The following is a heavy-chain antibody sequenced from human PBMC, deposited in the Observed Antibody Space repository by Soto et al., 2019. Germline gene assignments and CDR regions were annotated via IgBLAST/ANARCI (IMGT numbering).Heavy chain of an antibody. D-gene: IGHD2-2*01. CDR1: GFTFSSYW. V-gene: IGHV3-74*01. J-gene: IGHJ6*02. Sequence: GGSLRLSCAASGFTFSSYWMHWVRQAPGKGLVWVSRINSDGSSTSYADSVKGRFTISRDNAKNTLYLQMNSLRAEDTAVYYCAKEVVPAANYYYYYGMDVWGQGTTVTVSS. CDR3: AKEVVPAANYYYYYGMDV. CDR2: INSDGSST.